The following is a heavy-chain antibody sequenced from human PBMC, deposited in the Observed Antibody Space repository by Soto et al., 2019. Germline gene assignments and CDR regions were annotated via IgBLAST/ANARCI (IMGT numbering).Heavy chain of an antibody. J-gene: IGHJ6*02. V-gene: IGHV5-10-1*01. CDR3: AGGAIRLGYYYGSGSPKGYYYGMDV. CDR1: GYSFTSYW. CDR2: IDPSDSYT. D-gene: IGHD3-10*01. Sequence: PGESLKISCKGSGYSFTSYWISWVRQMPGKGLEWMGRIDPSDSYTNYSPSFQGHVTISADKSISTAYLQWSSLKASDTAMYYCAGGAIRLGYYYGSGSPKGYYYGMDVWGQGTTVTVSS.